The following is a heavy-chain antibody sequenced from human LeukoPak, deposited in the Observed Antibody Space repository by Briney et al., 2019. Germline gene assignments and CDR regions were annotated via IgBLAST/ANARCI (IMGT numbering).Heavy chain of an antibody. V-gene: IGHV3-23*01. CDR1: GFTFSSYA. CDR3: VKAAREEVVTASFDY. D-gene: IGHD2-21*02. CDR2: ISGSGGST. J-gene: IGHJ4*02. Sequence: GGWLTLSCAASGFTFSSYAMSWLGPAGGKGLEWVSAISGSGGSTYYADSAKGRFTISRDNSKNTLYRQLYRLTAEDTTVYYCVKAAREEVVTASFDYWGQGTLVTVSS.